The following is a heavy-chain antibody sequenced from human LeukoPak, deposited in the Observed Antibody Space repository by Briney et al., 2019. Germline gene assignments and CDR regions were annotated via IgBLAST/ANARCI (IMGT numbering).Heavy chain of an antibody. J-gene: IGHJ5*02. CDR1: GFTFSTYT. V-gene: IGHV3-74*01. CDR3: ARAGLPLWFGESHNWFDP. CDR2: INSDGSSP. Sequence: GGSLRLSCAASGFTFSTYTMNWVRQAPGKGLVWVSRINSDGSSPSYADSVKGRFTISRDNAKNTLYLQMNSLRAEDTAVYYCARAGLPLWFGESHNWFDPWGQGTLVTVSS. D-gene: IGHD3-10*01.